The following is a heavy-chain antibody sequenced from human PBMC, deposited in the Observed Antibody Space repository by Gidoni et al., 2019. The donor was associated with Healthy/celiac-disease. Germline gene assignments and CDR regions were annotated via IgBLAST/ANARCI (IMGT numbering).Heavy chain of an antibody. CDR1: GFTFSSYG. J-gene: IGHJ5*02. CDR3: AKVGDGSSNNWFDP. V-gene: IGHV3-30*18. D-gene: IGHD5-12*01. Sequence: QVQLVESGGGVVQPGRSLRLSCAASGFTFSSYGMHWVRQAPGKGLEWVAVISYDGSNKYYADSVKGRFTISRDNSKNTLYLQMNSLRAEDTAVYYCAKVGDGSSNNWFDPWGQGTLVTVSS. CDR2: ISYDGSNK.